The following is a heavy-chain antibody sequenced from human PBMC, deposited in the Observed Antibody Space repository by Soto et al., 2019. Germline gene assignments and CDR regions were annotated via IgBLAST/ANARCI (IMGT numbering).Heavy chain of an antibody. J-gene: IGHJ4*02. Sequence: SETLSLTCAVYGGSFSGYYWSWIRQPPGKGLEWIGEINHSGSTNYNPSLKSRVTISVDTSKNQFSLKLSSVTAADTAVYYCASRVYYGSGSPKKPFDYWGQGTLVTSPQ. CDR3: ASRVYYGSGSPKKPFDY. CDR1: GGSFSGYY. CDR2: INHSGST. V-gene: IGHV4-34*01. D-gene: IGHD3-10*01.